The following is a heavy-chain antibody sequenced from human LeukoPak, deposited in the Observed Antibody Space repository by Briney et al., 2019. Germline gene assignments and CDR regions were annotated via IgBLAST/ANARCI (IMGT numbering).Heavy chain of an antibody. CDR2: ISGSGGKT. CDR1: GFTFSSYV. J-gene: IGHJ4*02. V-gene: IGHV3-23*01. D-gene: IGHD6-13*01. Sequence: GGSLRLSCAASGFTFSSYVMSWVRQAPGKGLEWVSVISGSGGKTNYADSVKGRFTISRDNSKNTLYLQMNSLRAEDTAVYYCAKDGRSSSSWYYYYWGQGTLVTVSS. CDR3: AKDGRSSSSWYYYY.